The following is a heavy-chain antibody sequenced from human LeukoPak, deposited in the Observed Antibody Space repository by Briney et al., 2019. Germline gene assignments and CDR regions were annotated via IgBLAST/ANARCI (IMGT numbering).Heavy chain of an antibody. CDR1: GGSISSGGYS. J-gene: IGHJ4*02. CDR2: IYHSGST. D-gene: IGHD2-15*01. V-gene: IGHV4-30-2*01. Sequence: PSQTLSLTCAVSGGSISSGGYSWSWIRQPPGMGLEWIGYIYHSGSTYYNPSLKSRVTISVDRSKNQFSLKLSSVTAADTAVYYCARGRYCSGGSCYVDYWGQGTLVTVSS. CDR3: ARGRYCSGGSCYVDY.